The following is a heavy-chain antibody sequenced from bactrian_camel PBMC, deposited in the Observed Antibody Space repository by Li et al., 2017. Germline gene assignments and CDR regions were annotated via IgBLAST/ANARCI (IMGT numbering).Heavy chain of an antibody. D-gene: IGHD2*01. CDR2: ISSDGST. J-gene: IGHJ4*01. CDR1: SYIGSSCG. V-gene: IGHV3S53*01. Sequence: HVQLVESGGGSVQAGGSLKLSCAASSYIGSSCGMAWYRQAPGNACKLVSSISSDGSTYYADSVEGRFTISQDNAKNTVYLQLNSLKPEDTAKYYCLVGFDYWGQGTQVTVS. CDR3: LVGFDY.